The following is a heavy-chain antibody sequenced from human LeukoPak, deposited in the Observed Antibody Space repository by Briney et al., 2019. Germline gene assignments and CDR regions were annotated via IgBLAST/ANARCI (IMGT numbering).Heavy chain of an antibody. CDR3: ARSSMFRGVTVDY. J-gene: IGHJ4*02. D-gene: IGHD3-10*01. Sequence: SETLSLTCTVSGGSINSSSYYWGWIRQPPGEALEWIGSIYHSGYTYYNPSLKSRFTISVDTSKSQFSLKLSSVTAADTAVYYCARSSMFRGVTVDYWGQGTLVTVSS. V-gene: IGHV4-39*01. CDR1: GGSINSSSYY. CDR2: IYHSGYT.